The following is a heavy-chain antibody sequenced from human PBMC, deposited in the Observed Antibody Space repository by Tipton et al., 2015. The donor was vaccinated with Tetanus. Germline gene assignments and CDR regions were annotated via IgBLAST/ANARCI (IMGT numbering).Heavy chain of an antibody. Sequence: QLVQSGAEVKEPGASVKISSRASGYTFTDYYILWVRRAPGQGLEWMGIIHPGGGRTTYAQGFQGRVILTREKSTSTVYLHLNSLRSDDTAVYFCARDAVYGSGSFYNDWFDPWGQGTLVTVSS. CDR1: GYTFTDYY. J-gene: IGHJ5*02. D-gene: IGHD3-10*01. V-gene: IGHV1-46*01. CDR2: IHPGGGRT. CDR3: ARDAVYGSGSFYNDWFDP.